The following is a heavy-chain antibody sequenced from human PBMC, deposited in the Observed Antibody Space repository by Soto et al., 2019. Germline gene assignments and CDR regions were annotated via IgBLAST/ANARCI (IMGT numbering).Heavy chain of an antibody. D-gene: IGHD3-10*01. J-gene: IGHJ4*02. CDR3: AREGWLGELLY. Sequence: VQLVQSGNVVPTPGSSVKVSCKTSGYTFSSYGIIWVRQAPGQGLEWMGWISGYNGNADYAQRLRGRVNMTTDTSTTTVFMELRDLRSDDTALYFCAREGWLGELLYGGQGSLVTVS. CDR1: GYTFSSYG. CDR2: ISGYNGNA. V-gene: IGHV1-18*01.